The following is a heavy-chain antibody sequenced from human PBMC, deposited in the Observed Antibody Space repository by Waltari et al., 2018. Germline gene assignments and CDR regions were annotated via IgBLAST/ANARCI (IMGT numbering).Heavy chain of an antibody. J-gene: IGHJ5*02. D-gene: IGHD2-15*01. Sequence: QVQLQESGPGLVKPSQTLSLPCTVSGGSISSGSYYWSWIRQPAGKGLEWIGRIYTSGSTNYNPSLKSRVTISVDTSKNQFSLKLSSVTAADTAVYYCARGRCSGGSCYKGENWFDPWGQGTLVTVSS. V-gene: IGHV4-61*02. CDR2: IYTSGST. CDR3: ARGRCSGGSCYKGENWFDP. CDR1: GGSISSGSYY.